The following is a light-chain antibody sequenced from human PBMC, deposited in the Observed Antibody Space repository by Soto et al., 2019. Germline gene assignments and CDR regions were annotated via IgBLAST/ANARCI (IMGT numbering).Light chain of an antibody. CDR3: HQYGSSPLN. Sequence: EIVLTQSPATLSLSPGERATLSCRASQSIGLAIAWYQHKPGQAPRLLIFDASQRATGIPARFRGSGSGTDFTLSISGLEPEDFAVYYCHQYGSSPLNFGGGTKV. J-gene: IGKJ4*01. V-gene: IGKV3-11*01. CDR2: DAS. CDR1: QSIGLA.